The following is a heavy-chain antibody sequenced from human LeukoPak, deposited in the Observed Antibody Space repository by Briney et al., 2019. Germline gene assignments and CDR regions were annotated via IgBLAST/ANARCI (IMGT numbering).Heavy chain of an antibody. J-gene: IGHJ4*02. D-gene: IGHD3-22*01. CDR2: IYHSGST. CDR3: ARTDSSGYFLFDY. CDR1: GYSISSGYY. Sequence: PSETLSLTCTVSGYSISSGYYWGWIRQPPGKGLERIGSIYHSGSTYYNPSLKSRVTISVDTSKNQFSLKLSSVTAADTAVYYCARTDSSGYFLFDYWGQGTLVTVSS. V-gene: IGHV4-38-2*02.